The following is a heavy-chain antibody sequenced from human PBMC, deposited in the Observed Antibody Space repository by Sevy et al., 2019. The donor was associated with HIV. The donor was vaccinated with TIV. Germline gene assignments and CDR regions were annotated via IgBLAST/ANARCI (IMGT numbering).Heavy chain of an antibody. CDR1: GFMFSSYE. D-gene: IGHD4-17*01. CDR2: IRYSGSST. Sequence: VGSLRLSCTASGFMFSSYEMNWVRQAPGKGLEWISYIRYSGSSTYYSDSVKGRFTISRDTAKNSLYLQMNSLRAEDTAVYYCARDLPPSATTVAHFDYWGQGTLVTVSS. V-gene: IGHV3-48*03. CDR3: ARDLPPSATTVAHFDY. J-gene: IGHJ4*02.